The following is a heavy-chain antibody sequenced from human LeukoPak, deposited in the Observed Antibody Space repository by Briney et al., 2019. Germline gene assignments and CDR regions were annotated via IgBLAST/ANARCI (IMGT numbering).Heavy chain of an antibody. CDR1: GGSISSYY. V-gene: IGHV4-59*01. CDR2: IYYSGST. D-gene: IGHD3-22*01. J-gene: IGHJ4*02. Sequence: TSETLSLTCTVSGGSISSYYWSWIRQPPGKGLEWIGYIYYSGSTNYNPSLKSRVTISVDTSKNQFSLKLSSVTAADTAVYYCARGYYDSSGYYLFDYWGQGTLVTVSS. CDR3: ARGYYDSSGYYLFDY.